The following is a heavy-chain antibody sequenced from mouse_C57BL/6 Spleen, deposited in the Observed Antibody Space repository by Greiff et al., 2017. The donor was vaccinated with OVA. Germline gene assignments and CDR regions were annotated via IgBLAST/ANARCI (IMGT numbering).Heavy chain of an antibody. CDR1: GFTFSSYA. D-gene: IGHD2-2*01. J-gene: IGHJ4*01. Sequence: EVKLVESGDGLVKPGGSLTLSCAASGFTFSSYAMSWVRQTPVHRLEWVAYISSGGDYIYYADTVKGRFTISTDNARNTLYLQMSSLMSEDTAMYYCTRDERGYYYAMDYWGQGTSVTVSS. V-gene: IGHV5-9-1*02. CDR2: ISSGGDYI. CDR3: TRDERGYYYAMDY.